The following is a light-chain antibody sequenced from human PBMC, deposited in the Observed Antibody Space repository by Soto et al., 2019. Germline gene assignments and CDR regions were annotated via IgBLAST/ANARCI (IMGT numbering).Light chain of an antibody. Sequence: EIALTQSPATLSLSPGERATLSCRASQSVSSYLAWYQQKPGQPPRLLIYDASNRATGIPARFSGSGSGTDFTLTISSLEPEDFAVYYCQQRSNWPPLTFGGGTKVDIK. CDR2: DAS. J-gene: IGKJ4*01. CDR1: QSVSSY. CDR3: QQRSNWPPLT. V-gene: IGKV3-11*01.